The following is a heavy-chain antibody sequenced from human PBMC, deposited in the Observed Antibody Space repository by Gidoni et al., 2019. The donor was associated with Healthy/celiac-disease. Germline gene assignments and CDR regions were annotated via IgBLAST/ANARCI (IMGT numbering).Heavy chain of an antibody. V-gene: IGHV3-23*01. CDR1: GFTFSSYA. J-gene: IGHJ5*02. Sequence: EVQLLESGGGLVQPGGSLRLSCAASGFTFSSYAMRWVRQAPGKGLEWVSAISGSGGSTYYADSVKGRFTISRDNSKNTLYLQMNSLRAEDTAVYYCAKDSEIARYFDWFLEGNWFDPWGQGTLVTVSS. CDR2: ISGSGGST. CDR3: AKDSEIARYFDWFLEGNWFDP. D-gene: IGHD3-9*01.